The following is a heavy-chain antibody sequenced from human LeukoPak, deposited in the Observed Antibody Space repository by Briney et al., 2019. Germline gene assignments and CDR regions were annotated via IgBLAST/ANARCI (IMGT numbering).Heavy chain of an antibody. Sequence: PGGSLRLSCEASGFTFSHYGIHWVRQTPGKGLEWVAAISSDGVEKHYADSVKGRFTISRDNSKSTLYPQMNSLRAEDTALYYCAREGHYDILTGYSPVEYYFYYMDVWGKGTTVTVSS. D-gene: IGHD3-9*01. J-gene: IGHJ6*03. CDR2: ISSDGVEK. V-gene: IGHV3-30*04. CDR3: AREGHYDILTGYSPVEYYFYYMDV. CDR1: GFTFSHYG.